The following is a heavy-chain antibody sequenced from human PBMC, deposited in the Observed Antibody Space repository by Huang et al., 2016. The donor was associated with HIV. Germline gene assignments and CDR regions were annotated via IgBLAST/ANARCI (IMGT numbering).Heavy chain of an antibody. J-gene: IGHJ3*02. CDR3: VGDAQWAPGVFNI. CDR1: GFTFNQKN. V-gene: IGHV3-30-3*01. Sequence: QVQLVESGGGVVQPGRSLRLSCEGSGFTFNQKNVNWVRQAPGKGLEWVAVISYDGNNKEFGDTVQGRFTISRYNSKNTLYLQLNSLRAEDAGIYYCVGDAQWAPGVFNIWGHGTVVTVSS. CDR2: ISYDGNNK. D-gene: IGHD1-26*01.